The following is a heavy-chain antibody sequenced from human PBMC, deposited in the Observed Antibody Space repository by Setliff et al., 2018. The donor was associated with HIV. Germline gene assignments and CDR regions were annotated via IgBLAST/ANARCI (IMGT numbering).Heavy chain of an antibody. V-gene: IGHV4-34*01. CDR3: ATCRHRPSNWFDP. CDR2: INHSGST. J-gene: IGHJ5*02. CDR1: GGSFSSYY. Sequence: PSETLSLTCAVYGGSFSSYYWSWIRQPPGKGLEWIGEINHSGSTNYSPSLKSRVSISVDRSGNQFSLRLTSVTAADTAVYYCATCRHRPSNWFDPWGQGTVVTVSS.